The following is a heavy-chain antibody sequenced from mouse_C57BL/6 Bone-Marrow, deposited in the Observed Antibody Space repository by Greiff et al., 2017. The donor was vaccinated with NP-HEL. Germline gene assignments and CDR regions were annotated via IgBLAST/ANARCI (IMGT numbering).Heavy chain of an antibody. Sequence: EVQLQESGPGLVKPSQSLSLTCSVTGYSITSGYYWNWIRQFPGNKLEWMGYISYDGSNNYNPSLKNRISITRDTSKNQFFLKLNSVTTEDTATYYCARGITTVPHFDYWGQGTTLTVSS. CDR2: ISYDGSN. CDR1: GYSITSGYY. CDR3: ARGITTVPHFDY. D-gene: IGHD1-1*01. V-gene: IGHV3-6*01. J-gene: IGHJ2*01.